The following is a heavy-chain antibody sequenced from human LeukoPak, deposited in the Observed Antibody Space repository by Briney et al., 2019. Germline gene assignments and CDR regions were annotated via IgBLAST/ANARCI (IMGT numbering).Heavy chain of an antibody. Sequence: SETLSLTCAVYGGSFSGYDWSWIRQPPGKGLEWIGEINHSGSANYNPSLKSRVTISVDTSKNQFSLKLNSMTAADTAIYYCARGRNDNGGMFFDSWAQGTLVTVSS. J-gene: IGHJ4*02. D-gene: IGHD4-23*01. CDR2: INHSGSA. CDR1: GGSFSGYD. V-gene: IGHV4-34*01. CDR3: ARGRNDNGGMFFDS.